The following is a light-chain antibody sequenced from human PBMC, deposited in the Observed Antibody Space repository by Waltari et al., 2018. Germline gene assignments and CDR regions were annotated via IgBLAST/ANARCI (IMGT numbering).Light chain of an antibody. Sequence: QSVLTQPPSVSAAPGQRVTISCSGSSSDIGDNYVSWYQQLPGIAPKLLVYENINQPAEIPDRFSASKYGTSATLAITGLQTGDEANYYCATWDSNLRAEVFGGGTKLTVL. J-gene: IGLJ3*02. CDR1: SSDIGDNY. V-gene: IGLV1-51*02. CDR2: ENI. CDR3: ATWDSNLRAEV.